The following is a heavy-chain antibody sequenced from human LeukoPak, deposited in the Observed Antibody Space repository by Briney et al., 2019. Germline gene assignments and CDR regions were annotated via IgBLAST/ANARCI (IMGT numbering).Heavy chain of an antibody. CDR3: AELGITMIGGV. J-gene: IGHJ6*04. V-gene: IGHV3-23*01. CDR1: GFSLSSYA. D-gene: IGHD3-10*02. CDR2: TSSSDDGK. Sequence: GGSLRLSCTVSGFSLSSYAMSWVRRAPGKGLEWVSATSSSDDGKYYADSVKGRFTISRDNAKNSLYLQMNSLRAEDTAVYYCAELGITMIGGVWGKGTTVTISS.